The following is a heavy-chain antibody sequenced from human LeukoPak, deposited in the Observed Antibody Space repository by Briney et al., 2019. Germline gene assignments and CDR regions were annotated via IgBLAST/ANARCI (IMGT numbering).Heavy chain of an antibody. CDR3: ARVRTVRGVISYFDY. V-gene: IGHV1-46*01. Sequence: GASVTVSCKASGYTFTSYYMHWVRQAPGQGLEWMGIINPSGGSTSYAQKFQGRVTMTRDTSTSTVYMELSSLRSEDTAVYYCARVRTVRGVISYFDYWGQGTLVTVSS. CDR1: GYTFTSYY. J-gene: IGHJ4*02. CDR2: INPSGGST. D-gene: IGHD3-10*01.